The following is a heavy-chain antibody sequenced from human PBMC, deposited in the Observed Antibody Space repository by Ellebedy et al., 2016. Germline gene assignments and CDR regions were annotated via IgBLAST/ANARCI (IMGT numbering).Heavy chain of an antibody. CDR3: VKAPGLRVGTYYDH. Sequence: GGSLRLSCAASGFTFEDYVMSWVRQAPGKALEWVSGISGRGNSPYYADSVMGRFTISRDNSKNTLSLQLDSLRDGDTAVYFCVKAPGLRVGTYYDHWGLGTLVTVSS. CDR1: GFTFEDYV. D-gene: IGHD3-10*01. CDR2: ISGRGNSP. J-gene: IGHJ4*02. V-gene: IGHV3-23*01.